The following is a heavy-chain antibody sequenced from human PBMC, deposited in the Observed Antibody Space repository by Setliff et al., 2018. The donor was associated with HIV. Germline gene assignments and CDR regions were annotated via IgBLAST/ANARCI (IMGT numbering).Heavy chain of an antibody. V-gene: IGHV4-61*02. CDR2: IYTSGTT. CDR1: GGSISSGGFY. J-gene: IGHJ3*02. Sequence: PSETLSLTCTVSGGSISSGGFYWYWIRQPAGKGLEWIGRIYTSGTTNYNPSLKSRATISMDTSKSQFSLRLTSVTAADTAVYYCAGQDIGAVPALGAFDIWGQGTMVTVSS. D-gene: IGHD2-2*01. CDR3: AGQDIGAVPALGAFDI.